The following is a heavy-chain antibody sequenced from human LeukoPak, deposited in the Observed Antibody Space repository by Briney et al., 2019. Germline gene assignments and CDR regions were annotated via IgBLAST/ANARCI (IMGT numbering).Heavy chain of an antibody. J-gene: IGHJ5*02. Sequence: GASVKVSCKASGYTFTGYYMHWVRQAPGQGLEWMGIINPSGGSTSYAQKFQGRVTMTRDMSTSTVYMELSSLRSEDTAVYYCARDSVGATGWFDPWGQGTLVTVSS. CDR1: GYTFTGYY. D-gene: IGHD1-26*01. V-gene: IGHV1-46*01. CDR3: ARDSVGATGWFDP. CDR2: INPSGGST.